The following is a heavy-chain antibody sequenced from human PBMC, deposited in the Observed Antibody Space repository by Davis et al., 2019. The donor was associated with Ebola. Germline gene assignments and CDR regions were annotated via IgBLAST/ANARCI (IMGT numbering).Heavy chain of an antibody. CDR3: ARVKGPTHFDY. CDR2: ISSSSSYI. D-gene: IGHD4-23*01. Sequence: GESLKISCAASGFTFSSYSMNWVRHAPWKGLEWVSSISSSSSYIYYADSVKGRFTISRDNAKNSLYLQMNSLRAEDTAVYYCARVKGPTHFDYWGQGTLVTVSS. CDR1: GFTFSSYS. V-gene: IGHV3-21*01. J-gene: IGHJ4*02.